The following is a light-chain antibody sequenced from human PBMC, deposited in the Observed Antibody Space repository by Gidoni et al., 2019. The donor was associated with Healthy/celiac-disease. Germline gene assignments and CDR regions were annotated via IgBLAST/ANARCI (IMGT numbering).Light chain of an antibody. CDR1: QGISSY. V-gene: IGKV1-8*01. CDR3: QQYYSYPRT. CDR2: AAS. J-gene: IGKJ4*01. Sequence: AIRMTQPPSSFPASTGDRVTITCRASQGISSYLAWYQQKPGKAPKLLIYAASTLQSGVPSRFSGSGSGTDFTLTISCLQSEDFATYYCQQYYSYPRTFGGGTKVEIK.